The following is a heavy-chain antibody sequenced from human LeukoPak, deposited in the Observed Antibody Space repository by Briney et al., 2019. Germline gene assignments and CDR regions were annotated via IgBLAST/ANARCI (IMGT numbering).Heavy chain of an antibody. Sequence: GESLKISCKGSGYSLTSYWIGWVRQMPGKGLEWMGIIYPGDSDTRYSPSFQGQVTISADKSISTAYLQWSSLKASDTAMYYCARHGVTTANWFDPWGQGTLVTVSS. J-gene: IGHJ5*02. CDR2: IYPGDSDT. CDR3: ARHGVTTANWFDP. D-gene: IGHD4-11*01. CDR1: GYSLTSYW. V-gene: IGHV5-51*01.